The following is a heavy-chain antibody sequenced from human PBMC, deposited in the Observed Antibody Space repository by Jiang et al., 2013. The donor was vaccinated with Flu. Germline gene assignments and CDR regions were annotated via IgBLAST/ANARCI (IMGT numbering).Heavy chain of an antibody. V-gene: IGHV4-34*01. D-gene: IGHD6-19*01. CDR3: ARGPGSSGWYAFRYFDY. J-gene: IGHJ4*02. CDR2: INHSGST. CDR1: GGSFSGYY. Sequence: LLKPSETLSLTCAVYGGSFSGYYWSWIRQPPGKGLEWIGEINHSGSTNYNPSLKSRVTISVDTSKNQFSLKLSSVTAADTAVYYCARGPGSSGWYAFRYFDYWGQGTLVTVSS.